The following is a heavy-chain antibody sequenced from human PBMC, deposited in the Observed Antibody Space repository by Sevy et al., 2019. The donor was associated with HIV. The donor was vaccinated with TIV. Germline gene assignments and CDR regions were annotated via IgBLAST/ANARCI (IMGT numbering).Heavy chain of an antibody. D-gene: IGHD3-10*01. CDR2: ISGSGGST. CDR3: AKDLWFGELRDAFDI. J-gene: IGHJ3*02. V-gene: IGHV3-23*01. Sequence: GGSLRLSCAASGFTFSSYAMSWVRQAPGKGLEWVSAISGSGGSTYYADSVKGRFTISRDNSKNTLYLQMNSLRAEDTTVYYCAKDLWFGELRDAFDIWGQGTMVTVSS. CDR1: GFTFSSYA.